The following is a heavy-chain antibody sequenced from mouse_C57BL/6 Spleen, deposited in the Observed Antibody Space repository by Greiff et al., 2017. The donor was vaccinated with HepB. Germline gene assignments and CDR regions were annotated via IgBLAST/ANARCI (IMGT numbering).Heavy chain of an antibody. CDR2: IYPRDGST. Sequence: VQLQQSDAELVKPGASVKISCKVSGYTFTDHTIHWMKQRPEQGLEWIGYIYPRDGSTKYNEKFKGKATLTADKSSRTSYMQRNSLTSDDSAVYFCARDNYEGNLDYWGQGTTLTVSS. J-gene: IGHJ2*01. CDR3: ARDNYEGNLDY. D-gene: IGHD1-3*01. V-gene: IGHV1-78*01. CDR1: GYTFTDHT.